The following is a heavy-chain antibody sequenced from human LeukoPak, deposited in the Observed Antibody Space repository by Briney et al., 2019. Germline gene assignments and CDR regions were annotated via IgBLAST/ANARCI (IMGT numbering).Heavy chain of an antibody. J-gene: IGHJ3*02. V-gene: IGHV4-39*01. Sequence: PSETLSLTCTDSGGSISSSSYYWGWIRQPPGKGLEWIGSMYYSGSTYYNPSLKSRVTISVDTSKNQFSLELTSVTAADTAVYYCARHSGSYLKSALHIWGQGTMVTVSS. CDR2: MYYSGST. D-gene: IGHD1-26*01. CDR1: GGSISSSSYY. CDR3: ARHSGSYLKSALHI.